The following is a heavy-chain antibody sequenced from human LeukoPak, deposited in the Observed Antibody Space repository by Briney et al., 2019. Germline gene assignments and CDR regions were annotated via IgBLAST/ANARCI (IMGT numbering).Heavy chain of an antibody. D-gene: IGHD6-19*01. CDR2: INPNSGGT. V-gene: IGHV1-2*02. Sequence: ASVTVSFKASGYTFTGYYMHWVRQAPGQGREWMGWINPNSGGTSYAQKFQGRVTMTRDTSISTAYMDLTSLRFDDTAMYYCTRGGFGSGWEFDCWGQGTLVSVSS. CDR3: TRGGFGSGWEFDC. CDR1: GYTFTGYY. J-gene: IGHJ4*02.